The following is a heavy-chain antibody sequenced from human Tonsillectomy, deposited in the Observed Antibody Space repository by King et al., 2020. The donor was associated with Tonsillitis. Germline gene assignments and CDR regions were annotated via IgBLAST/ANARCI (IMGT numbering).Heavy chain of an antibody. D-gene: IGHD3-22*01. Sequence: VQLVESGGDLVLPGGSLRLSCVASGSTFSSFWMSWVRQPPGKGREWVAKIKQYGSEKYYVDSVKGRFTISRDNAKNSLYLQMNNLRAEDTAVYYCATYYDGSGSEDAFDIWGQGTMVTVSS. CDR1: GSTFSSFW. J-gene: IGHJ3*02. V-gene: IGHV3-7*03. CDR2: IKQYGSEK. CDR3: ATYYDGSGSEDAFDI.